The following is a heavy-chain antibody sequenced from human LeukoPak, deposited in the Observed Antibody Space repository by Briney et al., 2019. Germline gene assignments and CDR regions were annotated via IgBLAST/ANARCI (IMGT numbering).Heavy chain of an antibody. CDR2: IYYSGNT. Sequence: SETLSLTCTVSGGSISSYFYIWVRQPPGKGLEWIGYIYYSGNTNSNPSLKSRVTISLDTSKNQFSLKLSSVTAADTAVYYCARAREFSNSSGRAYYFDYWGQGTLVTVSS. V-gene: IGHV4-59*01. D-gene: IGHD6-6*01. CDR3: ARAREFSNSSGRAYYFDY. J-gene: IGHJ4*02. CDR1: GGSISSYF.